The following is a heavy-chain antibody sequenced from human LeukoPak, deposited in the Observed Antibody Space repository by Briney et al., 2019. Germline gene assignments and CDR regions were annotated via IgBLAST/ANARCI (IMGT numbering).Heavy chain of an antibody. D-gene: IGHD3-3*01. CDR1: GFTFSTYE. V-gene: IGHV3-15*01. CDR2: IKSKTDGGTT. J-gene: IGHJ3*02. CDR3: TTDPFFGVFIGPRAAPNAFDI. Sequence: GGSLRLSCAASGFTFSTYEMSWVRQAPGKGLEWVGRIKSKTDGGTTDYAAPVKGRFTISRDDSKNTLYLQMNSLKTDDTAVYSCTTDPFFGVFIGPRAAPNAFDIWGQGTMATVS.